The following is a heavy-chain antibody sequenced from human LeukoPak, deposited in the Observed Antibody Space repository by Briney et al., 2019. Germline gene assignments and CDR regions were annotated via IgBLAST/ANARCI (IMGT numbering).Heavy chain of an antibody. CDR1: GFNVSDNC. J-gene: IGHJ1*01. CDR3: TTDRYYDNSELQFQH. CDR2: IKRETDGGTI. Sequence: GGSLRLSCVASGFNVSDNCMSWVRQAPGKGLEWLGRIKRETDGGTIDYAAPVKGRFTISRDDSRNTLYLQMDSLKIEDTAVYYCTTDRYYDNSELQFQHWGQGTLVTVSS. D-gene: IGHD3-22*01. V-gene: IGHV3-15*01.